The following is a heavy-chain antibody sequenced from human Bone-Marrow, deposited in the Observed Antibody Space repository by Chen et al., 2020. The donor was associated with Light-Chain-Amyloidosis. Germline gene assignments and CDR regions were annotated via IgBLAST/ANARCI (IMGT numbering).Heavy chain of an antibody. V-gene: IGHV4-34*01. CDR2: INHSGCT. D-gene: IGHD6-6*01. CDR1: GGSFSGYY. Sequence: QVQLQQWGAGLLKPSETLSLTCAVYGGSFSGYYWSWIRQPPGKGLEWIGEINHSGCTNYNPSLNSRVTISVDTSKNQFSLKLSSVTAADTAVYYCARGRAARPFDYWGQGTLVTVSS. CDR3: ARGRAARPFDY. J-gene: IGHJ4*02.